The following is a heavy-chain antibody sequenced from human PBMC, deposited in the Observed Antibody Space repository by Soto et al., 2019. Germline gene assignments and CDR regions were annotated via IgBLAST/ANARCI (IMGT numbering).Heavy chain of an antibody. V-gene: IGHV4-59*01. Sequence: SETLSLTCTVSGGSISSYYWSWIRQPPGKGLEWIGYIYYSGSTNYNPSLKSRVTISVDTSKNQFSLKLSSVTAADTAVYYCARGANYDTFPVYFDPWGQGTLVTVSS. D-gene: IGHD3-9*01. CDR1: GGSISSYY. J-gene: IGHJ5*02. CDR2: IYYSGST. CDR3: ARGANYDTFPVYFDP.